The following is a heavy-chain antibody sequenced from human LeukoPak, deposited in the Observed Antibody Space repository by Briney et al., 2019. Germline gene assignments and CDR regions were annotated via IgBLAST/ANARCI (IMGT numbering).Heavy chain of an antibody. V-gene: IGHV1-69*04. CDR3: ARGGQQLVPHY. J-gene: IGHJ4*02. Sequence: SVKVSCKASGGTFSSYAISWVRQAPGQGLEWMGRIIPILGIANYAQKFQGRVTITADKSTSTAYMELSSLRSEDTAVYYCARGGQQLVPHYWGQGTLVTVSS. CDR1: GGTFSSYA. CDR2: IIPILGIA. D-gene: IGHD6-13*01.